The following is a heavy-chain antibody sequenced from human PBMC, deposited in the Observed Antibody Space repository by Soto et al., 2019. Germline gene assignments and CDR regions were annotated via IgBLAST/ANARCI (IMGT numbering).Heavy chain of an antibody. D-gene: IGHD1-1*01. CDR1: GGSISSYY. V-gene: IGHV4-59*08. CDR3: ARLGGQLERRAYYYYYGMDV. J-gene: IGHJ6*02. Sequence: SETLSLTCTVSGGSISSYYWSWIRQPPGKGLEWIGYIYYSGSTNYNPSLKSRVTISVDTSKNQFSLKLSSVTAADTAVYYCARLGGQLERRAYYYYYGMDVWGQGTTVTVSS. CDR2: IYYSGST.